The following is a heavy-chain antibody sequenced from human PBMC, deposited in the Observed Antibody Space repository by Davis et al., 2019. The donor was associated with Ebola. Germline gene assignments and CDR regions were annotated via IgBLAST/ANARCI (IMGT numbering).Heavy chain of an antibody. CDR3: AKDGFTSMVQGVTSYYYYGMDV. D-gene: IGHD3-10*01. V-gene: IGHV3-9*01. Sequence: SLKISCAASGFTFDDYAMHWVRQAPGKGLEWVSGISWNSGSIGYADSVKGRFTISRDNAKNSLYLQMNSLRAEDTALYYCAKDGFTSMVQGVTSYYYYGMDVWGQGTTVTVSS. J-gene: IGHJ6*02. CDR2: ISWNSGSI. CDR1: GFTFDDYA.